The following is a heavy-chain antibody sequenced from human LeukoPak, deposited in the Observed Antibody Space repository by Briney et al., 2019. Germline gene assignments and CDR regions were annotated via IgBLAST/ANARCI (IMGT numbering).Heavy chain of an antibody. CDR2: INHSGST. J-gene: IGHJ6*02. CDR3: ARGSTYYGMDV. D-gene: IGHD2/OR15-2a*01. Sequence: PSETLSLTCTVSGGSISSYYWSWIRQPPGKGLEWIGEINHSGSTNYNPSLKSRVTISVDTSKNQFSLKLSSVTAADTAVYYCARGSTYYGMDVWGQGTTVTVSS. CDR1: GGSISSYY. V-gene: IGHV4-34*01.